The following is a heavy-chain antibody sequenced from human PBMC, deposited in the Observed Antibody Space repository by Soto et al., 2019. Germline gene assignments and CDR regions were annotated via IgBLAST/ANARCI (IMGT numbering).Heavy chain of an antibody. Sequence: SQTLSLTCAISGDSVSSNSAAWNWIRPSPSRGLEWLGRTYYRSKWYNDYAVSVKSRITINPDTSKNQFSLQLNSVTPEDTAVYYCARETSLIAAAGKGESYYYYYGMDVWGQGTTVTVSS. J-gene: IGHJ6*02. CDR2: TYYRSKWYN. CDR3: ARETSLIAAAGKGESYYYYYGMDV. CDR1: GDSVSSNSAA. D-gene: IGHD6-13*01. V-gene: IGHV6-1*01.